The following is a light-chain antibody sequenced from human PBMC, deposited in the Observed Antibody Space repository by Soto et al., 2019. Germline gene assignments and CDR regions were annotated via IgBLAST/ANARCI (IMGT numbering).Light chain of an antibody. CDR2: DAS. CDR1: QSVRSS. V-gene: IGKV3-15*01. J-gene: IGKJ1*01. Sequence: EIVMTHSPGTLSVSPWEIATLFCRASQSVRSSLAWYQQKPGQDPRLFIYDASTRATGIPARFSGSGSGTEFTLTISSLQSEDFAVYYCQQYNNWLTWTFGQGTKVDIK. CDR3: QQYNNWLTWT.